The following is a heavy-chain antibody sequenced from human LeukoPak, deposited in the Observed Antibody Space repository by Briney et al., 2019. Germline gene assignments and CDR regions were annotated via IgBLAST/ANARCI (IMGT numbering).Heavy chain of an antibody. V-gene: IGHV4-31*03. D-gene: IGHD3-10*01. CDR2: IYYSGST. CDR1: GGSISSGGYY. CDR3: ARGPPYFPFYYGSGSPTLDY. Sequence: PSQTLSLTCTVSGGSISSGGYYWSWIRQHPGKRLEWIGYIYYSGSTYYNPSLKSRVTISVDTSKNQFSLKLSSVTAADTAVYYCARGPPYFPFYYGSGSPTLDYWGQGTLVTVSS. J-gene: IGHJ4*02.